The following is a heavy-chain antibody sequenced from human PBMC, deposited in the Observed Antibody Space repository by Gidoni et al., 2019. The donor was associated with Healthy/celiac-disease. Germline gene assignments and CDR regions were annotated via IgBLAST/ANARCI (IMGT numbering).Heavy chain of an antibody. V-gene: IGHV4-59*01. Sequence: QVQLQASGPGLVKPSETLSLTCTVAGGSISSYYWSWIRQPPGKGLEWIGYIYYSGSTNYNPSLKSRVTISVDTSKNQFSLKLSSVTAADTAVYYCARGQAKLEPHNAFDIWGQGTMVTVSS. CDR1: GGSISSYY. D-gene: IGHD1-1*01. CDR3: ARGQAKLEPHNAFDI. CDR2: IYYSGST. J-gene: IGHJ3*02.